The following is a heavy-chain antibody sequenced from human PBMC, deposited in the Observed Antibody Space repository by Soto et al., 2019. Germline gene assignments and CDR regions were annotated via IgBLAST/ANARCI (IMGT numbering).Heavy chain of an antibody. J-gene: IGHJ4*02. Sequence: QVQLQESGPGLVKPSETLSLTCTVSGGSISSYYWSWIRQPPGKGLEWIGYIYYSGSTNYNPSLKSRVTISVDTSKNQFSLKLSSVTAADTAVYYFARGFLAANPNYWGQGTLVTVSS. CDR1: GGSISSYY. CDR3: ARGFLAANPNY. D-gene: IGHD2-15*01. V-gene: IGHV4-59*01. CDR2: IYYSGST.